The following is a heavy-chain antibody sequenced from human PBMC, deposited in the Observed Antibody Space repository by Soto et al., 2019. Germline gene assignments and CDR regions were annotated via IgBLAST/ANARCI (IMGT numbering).Heavy chain of an antibody. J-gene: IGHJ3*01. CDR3: AKDRLMLTMVVVGAFDF. V-gene: IGHV3-23*01. CDR1: GFSFNNHA. CDR2: VSGSGSTT. Sequence: GGSLRLSCAASGFSFNNHAMTWVRQAPGKGLEWVSGVSGSGSTTHYADSVKGRFTISRDNSKDTLYLQMNSLRADDTAVYFCAKDRLMLTMVVVGAFDFWGLGTMVTVSS. D-gene: IGHD3-22*01.